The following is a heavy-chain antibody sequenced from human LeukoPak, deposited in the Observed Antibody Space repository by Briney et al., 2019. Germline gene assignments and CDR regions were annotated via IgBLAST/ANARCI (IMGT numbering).Heavy chain of an antibody. CDR3: ARETPPFDGSGSYYDY. J-gene: IGHJ4*02. CDR2: ISYDGSNK. V-gene: IGHV3-30*03. Sequence: PGGSLRLSCAASGFTFSSYGMHWVRQAPGKGLEWVAVISYDGSNKYYADSVKGRFTISRDNSKNTLYLQMNSLRAEDTAVYYCARETPPFDGSGSYYDYWGQGTLVTVSS. CDR1: GFTFSSYG. D-gene: IGHD3-10*01.